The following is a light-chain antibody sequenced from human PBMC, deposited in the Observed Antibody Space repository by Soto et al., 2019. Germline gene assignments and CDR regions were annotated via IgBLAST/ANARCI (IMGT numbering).Light chain of an antibody. Sequence: EIVLTQSPGTLSLSPGERATLSCRASQSVSSSYLAWYQQKPGQAPRLLIYGASSRATGIPDRFSGSGSGTDFTLTISRLEPEDFVVYYCQQYSSSLTWTFGQGTKVEIK. J-gene: IGKJ1*01. CDR1: QSVSSSY. V-gene: IGKV3-20*01. CDR2: GAS. CDR3: QQYSSSLTWT.